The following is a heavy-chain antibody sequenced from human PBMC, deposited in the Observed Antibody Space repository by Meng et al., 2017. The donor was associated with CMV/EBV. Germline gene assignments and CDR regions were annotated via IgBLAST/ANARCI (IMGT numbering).Heavy chain of an antibody. CDR3: ARVLRWNGVIDY. V-gene: IGHV4-4*07. CDR2: IDTSGST. J-gene: IGHJ4*02. D-gene: IGHD4-23*01. CDR1: GVSSRSYY. Sequence: HVQGAGQGLTKPSEPLSLSCMDSGVSSRSYYWSWLRQPTGKGLECIWRIDTSGSTNYNPSRKSRVTLSVDTAKNQFALKLSSVTAADTAVYYCARVLRWNGVIDYWGQGTLVTVSS.